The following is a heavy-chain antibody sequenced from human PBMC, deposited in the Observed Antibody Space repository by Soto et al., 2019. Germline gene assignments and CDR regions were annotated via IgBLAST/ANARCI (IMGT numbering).Heavy chain of an antibody. CDR3: ARGSTNYADV. CDR2: IYYSGST. Sequence: SETLSLSCTVSGGSISSGGYYWSWIRQHPGKGLEWIGYIYYSGSTSYNPSLKSRVTISVDTSKNQFSLKLSSVTAADTAVYYCARGSTNYADVWGQGTTVTVSS. CDR1: GGSISSGGYY. J-gene: IGHJ6*02. V-gene: IGHV4-31*03. D-gene: IGHD1-1*01.